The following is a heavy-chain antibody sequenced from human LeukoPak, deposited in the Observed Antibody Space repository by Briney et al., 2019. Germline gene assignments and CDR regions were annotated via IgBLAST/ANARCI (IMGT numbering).Heavy chain of an antibody. CDR3: ASSPRSNYYDSSDHY. J-gene: IGHJ4*02. V-gene: IGHV3-11*06. Sequence: GGSLRLSCAASGFTFSDYYMSWIRKAPGKGLEWVSYISSSSSYTNYADSVKGRFTISRDNAKNSLYLQMNSLRAEDTAVYYCASSPRSNYYDSSDHYWGQGTLVTVSS. D-gene: IGHD3-22*01. CDR1: GFTFSDYY. CDR2: ISSSSSYT.